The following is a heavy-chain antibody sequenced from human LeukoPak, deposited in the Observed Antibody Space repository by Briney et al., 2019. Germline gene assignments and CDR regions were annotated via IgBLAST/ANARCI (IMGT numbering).Heavy chain of an antibody. CDR2: IKKDGSQK. J-gene: IGHJ4*02. D-gene: IGHD3-22*01. Sequence: GGSLRLSCAASGFTFSNYWMSWVRRAPGKGLEWVANIKKDGSQKYYVDSVKGRFTISRDNDNNSLYLQMDSLRAEDTAVYYCARNYYDTSRYRFFDYWGQGTLVTVSS. CDR1: GFTFSNYW. V-gene: IGHV3-7*01. CDR3: ARNYYDTSRYRFFDY.